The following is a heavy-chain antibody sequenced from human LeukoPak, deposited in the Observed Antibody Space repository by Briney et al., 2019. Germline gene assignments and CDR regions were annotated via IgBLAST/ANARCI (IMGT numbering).Heavy chain of an antibody. Sequence: GGSLRLSCAASGFTFSSYSMNWVRQAPGKGLEWVSCISSGSSYIYYADSVKGRFTISRDNSKNTLYLQMNSLRAEDTAVYYCARDYSPTTMIVVVINLGVDYWGQGTLVTVS. J-gene: IGHJ4*02. CDR1: GFTFSSYS. CDR3: ARDYSPTTMIVVVINLGVDY. CDR2: ISSGSSYI. D-gene: IGHD3-22*01. V-gene: IGHV3-21*01.